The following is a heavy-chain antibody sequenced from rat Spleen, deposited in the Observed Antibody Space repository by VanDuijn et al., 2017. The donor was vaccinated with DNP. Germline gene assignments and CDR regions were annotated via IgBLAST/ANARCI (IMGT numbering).Heavy chain of an antibody. J-gene: IGHJ2*01. CDR1: GFTFSDYY. V-gene: IGHV5-29*01. CDR2: ISYDGSST. Sequence: EVQLVESDGGLVQPGRSLKLSCAASGFTFSDYYMAWVRQAPTKGLEWVATISYDGSSTYYRDSGKGRFTISRDNAKSTLYLQMDSLRSEDTATYYCARRSSYIYLFDYWGQGVMVTVSS. CDR3: ARRSSYIYLFDY. D-gene: IGHD1-2*01.